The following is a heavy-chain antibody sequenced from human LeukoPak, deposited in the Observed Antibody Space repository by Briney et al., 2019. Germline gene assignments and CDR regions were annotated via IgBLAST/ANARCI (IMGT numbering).Heavy chain of an antibody. Sequence: SETLSLTCTVSGGSISGSSYYWGWIRQPPGKGREWVGSIYYSGSTYYNPSLNSRVPISVDTCKNQFSVPLSSVTAADPGVYYCARPYSSGWYYFDYWGEGTLVSVSS. D-gene: IGHD6-19*01. CDR3: ARPYSSGWYYFDY. J-gene: IGHJ4*02. V-gene: IGHV4-39*01. CDR1: GGSISGSSYY. CDR2: IYYSGST.